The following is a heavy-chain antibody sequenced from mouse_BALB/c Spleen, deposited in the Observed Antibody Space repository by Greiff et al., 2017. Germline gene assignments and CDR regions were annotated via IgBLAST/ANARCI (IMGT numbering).Heavy chain of an antibody. Sequence: QVQLKESGPSLVQPSQSLSITCTVSGFSLTSYGVHWVRQSPGKGLEWLGVIWRGGSTDYNAAFMSRLSITKDNSKSQVFFKMNSLQADDTAIYYCAKNDGYSYYAMDYWGQGTSVTVSS. CDR1: GFSLTSYG. D-gene: IGHD2-3*01. J-gene: IGHJ4*01. V-gene: IGHV2-5-1*01. CDR2: IWRGGST. CDR3: AKNDGYSYYAMDY.